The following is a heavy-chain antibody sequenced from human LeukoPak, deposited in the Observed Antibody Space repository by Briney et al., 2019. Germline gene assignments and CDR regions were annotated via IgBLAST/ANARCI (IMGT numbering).Heavy chain of an antibody. V-gene: IGHV4-30-4*01. CDR3: ARDVGFFDIDY. D-gene: IGHD3-9*01. CDR1: GGSISSGDYY. J-gene: IGHJ4*02. CDR2: IHYSGST. Sequence: SQTLSLTCTVSGGSISSGDYYWSWIRQPPGKGLEWIGSIHYSGSTYYIPSLKSRITISLDMSKNQYSLKLTSVTAADTAVYYCARDVGFFDIDYWGQGILVTVSS.